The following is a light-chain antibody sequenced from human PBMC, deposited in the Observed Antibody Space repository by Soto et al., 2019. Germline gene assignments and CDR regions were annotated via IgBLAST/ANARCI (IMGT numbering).Light chain of an antibody. CDR1: QTISSW. J-gene: IGKJ1*01. Sequence: IHMTQSPSTRSVSVLDIVTITCLASQTISSWLAWYQQKPGKAPKLLIYKASTLKSGVPSRFSGSGSGTEFTLTISSLQSEDFAVYYCQQYNNWPRTFGQGTKVDIK. V-gene: IGKV1-5*03. CDR2: KAS. CDR3: QQYNNWPRT.